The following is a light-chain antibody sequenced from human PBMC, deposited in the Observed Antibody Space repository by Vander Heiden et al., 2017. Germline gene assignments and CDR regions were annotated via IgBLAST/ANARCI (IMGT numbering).Light chain of an antibody. CDR2: AAS. V-gene: IGKV1-9*01. Sequence: DIQLTQSPSFLSASVGDRVTITCRASQGISSYLAWYQQKPGKAPKPLIYAASTLQSGVPSRFSGSGSGTEFTLTISRLQPEDFATYYCQQLNSYPWTFGQGTKVEIK. J-gene: IGKJ1*01. CDR1: QGISSY. CDR3: QQLNSYPWT.